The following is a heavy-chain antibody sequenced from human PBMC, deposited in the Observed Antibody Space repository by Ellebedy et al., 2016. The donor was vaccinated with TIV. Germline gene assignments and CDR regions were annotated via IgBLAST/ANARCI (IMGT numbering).Heavy chain of an antibody. CDR2: IRYDGSNK. Sequence: GESLKISCAASGFTFSSYGMHWVRQAPGKGLEWVAFIRYDGSNKYYTGSVKGRFTISRDNSKNTLYLQMNSLRAEDTAVYYCAKDAAGYCGGDCYYFDYWGQGTLVTVSS. D-gene: IGHD2-21*02. J-gene: IGHJ4*02. CDR3: AKDAAGYCGGDCYYFDY. CDR1: GFTFSSYG. V-gene: IGHV3-30*02.